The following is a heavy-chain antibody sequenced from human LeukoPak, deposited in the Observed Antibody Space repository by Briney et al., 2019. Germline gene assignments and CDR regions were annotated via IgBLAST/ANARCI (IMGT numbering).Heavy chain of an antibody. D-gene: IGHD6-19*01. J-gene: IGHJ4*02. V-gene: IGHV3-21*04. CDR2: ISSGSSYI. Sequence: PGGSLRLSCAASGFTFSSSTMNWVRQAPGRGLEWASSISSGSSYIFYADSVKGRFTISRDNAKNSLYLQMDSLRAEDTAVYYCATQAVATYSFDYWGQGTLVTVSS. CDR1: GFTFSSST. CDR3: ATQAVATYSFDY.